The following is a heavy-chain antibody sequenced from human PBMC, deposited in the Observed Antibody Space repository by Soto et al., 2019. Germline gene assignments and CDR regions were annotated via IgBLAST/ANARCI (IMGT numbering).Heavy chain of an antibody. CDR3: ARDPAFGPYSGSYFDS. V-gene: IGHV1-69*13. CDR2: IIPIFGTA. D-gene: IGHD1-26*01. Sequence: SVKVSCKASGGTFSSYAISWVRQAPGQGLEWMGGIIPIFGTANYAQKFQGRVTITADDSTSTAYMELSSLRSEDTAVYYCARDPAFGPYSGSYFDSWGQGTLVTVS. J-gene: IGHJ4*02. CDR1: GGTFSSYA.